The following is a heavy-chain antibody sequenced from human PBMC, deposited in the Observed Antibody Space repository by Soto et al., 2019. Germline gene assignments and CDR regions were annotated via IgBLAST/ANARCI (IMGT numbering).Heavy chain of an antibody. J-gene: IGHJ5*01. CDR2: IYISGAA. V-gene: IGHV4-4*07. Sequence: PSETLSLTCTVSGGSINNYYWSWVRQPAGKGLEWIGRIYISGAANYNPSLKSRVTMSVDTSKNQFSLKLRSVTAADTAVYYCARGYTNRAGRGFDSWGQGTLVTVSS. D-gene: IGHD4-4*01. CDR1: GGSINNYY. CDR3: ARGYTNRAGRGFDS.